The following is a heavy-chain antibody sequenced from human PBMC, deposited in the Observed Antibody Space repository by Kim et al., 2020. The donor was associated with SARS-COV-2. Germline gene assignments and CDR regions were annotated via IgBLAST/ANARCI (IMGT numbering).Heavy chain of an antibody. CDR2: ISSSGSTI. D-gene: IGHD1-1*01. CDR3: ARDRRVDNWNDEDYYYGMDV. J-gene: IGHJ6*02. V-gene: IGHV3-11*04. Sequence: GGSLRLSCAASGFTFSDYYMSWIRQAPGKGLEWVSYISSSGSTIYYADSVKGRFTISRDNAKNSLYLQMNSLRAEDTAVYYCARDRRVDNWNDEDYYYGMDVWGQGTTVTVSS. CDR1: GFTFSDYY.